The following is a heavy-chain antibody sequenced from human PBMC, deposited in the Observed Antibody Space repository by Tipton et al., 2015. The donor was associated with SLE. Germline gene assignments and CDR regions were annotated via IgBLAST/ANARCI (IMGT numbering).Heavy chain of an antibody. Sequence: TLSLTCTVSGGSISSHYWSWIRQPPGKGLEWIGYIYYSGSTNYNPSLKSRVTISVDTSKNQFSLKLSSVTAADTAVYYCARVSRGYSPVVIWGQGTMVTVSS. CDR1: GGSISSHY. CDR3: ARVSRGYSPVVI. D-gene: IGHD2-15*01. CDR2: IYYSGST. J-gene: IGHJ3*02. V-gene: IGHV4-59*11.